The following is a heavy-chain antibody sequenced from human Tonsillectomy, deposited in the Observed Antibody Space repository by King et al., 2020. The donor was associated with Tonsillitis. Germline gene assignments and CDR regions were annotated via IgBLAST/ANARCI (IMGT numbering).Heavy chain of an antibody. V-gene: IGHV3-23*04. CDR3: AKSSFSYGVTDFDY. Sequence: VQLVESGGGLVQPGGSLRLSCAASGFTFSNDAMNWVRQAPGKGLEWVSTFSGSGGITFYADSVKGRFTISRDNSKNTLNLRMNSLTAEDTAVYFCAKSSFSYGVTDFDYWGQGTLVTVSS. CDR2: FSGSGGIT. CDR1: GFTFSNDA. J-gene: IGHJ4*02. D-gene: IGHD5-18*01.